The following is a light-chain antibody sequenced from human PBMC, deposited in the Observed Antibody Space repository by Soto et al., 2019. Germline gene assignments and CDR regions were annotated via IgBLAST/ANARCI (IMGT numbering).Light chain of an antibody. CDR2: GAS. CDR1: ETVRSN. V-gene: IGKV3-15*01. Sequence: IVMTQSPATLSVSPGERATLSCRASETVRSNVAWFQQKPGQAPRLLIFGASTRATGIPTRFTGSGSGTEFTLTIDSLQSKDFAVYYCQQYYNGPPYPFGQGTKREIK. CDR3: QQYYNGPPYP. J-gene: IGKJ2*01.